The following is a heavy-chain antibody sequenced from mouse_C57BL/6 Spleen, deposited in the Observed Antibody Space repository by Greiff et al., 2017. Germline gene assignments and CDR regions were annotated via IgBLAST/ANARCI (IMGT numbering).Heavy chain of an antibody. CDR2: IYPGSGST. CDR1: GYTFTSYW. J-gene: IGHJ3*01. Sequence: VQLQQPGAELVKPGASVKMSCKASGYTFTSYWITWVKQRPGQGLEWIGDIYPGSGSTNYNEKFKSKATLTVDTSSSTAYMQLSSLTSEDSAVYYCARGSYYCGSSYEFAYWGQGTLVTVSA. D-gene: IGHD1-1*01. V-gene: IGHV1-55*01. CDR3: ARGSYYCGSSYEFAY.